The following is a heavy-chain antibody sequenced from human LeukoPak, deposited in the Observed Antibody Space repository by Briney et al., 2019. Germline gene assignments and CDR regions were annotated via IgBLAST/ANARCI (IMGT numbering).Heavy chain of an antibody. CDR1: GFIVSNNY. V-gene: IGHV3-66*01. Sequence: PGGSLRLSCAVSGFIVSNNYMTWVRQAPGKGLEWVSVTYTGGSTSYADSVKGRFTISRDDSKNTLYLQMNSLRVEDTAVYYCARDQKSSSSFQDWGQGTLVTVSS. CDR3: ARDQKSSSSFQD. J-gene: IGHJ1*01. D-gene: IGHD6-13*01. CDR2: TYTGGST.